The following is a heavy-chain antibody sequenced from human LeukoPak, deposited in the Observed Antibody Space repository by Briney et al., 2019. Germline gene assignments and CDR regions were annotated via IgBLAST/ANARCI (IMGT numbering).Heavy chain of an antibody. Sequence: WASVKVSCKASGYTFTGYYMHWVRQAPGQGLEWMGWINPNSGGTNYAQKFQGRVTMTRDTSISTAYMELSRLRSDDTAVYYCARDLGYSYGFDYWGQGTLVTVSS. J-gene: IGHJ4*02. D-gene: IGHD5-18*01. V-gene: IGHV1-2*02. CDR2: INPNSGGT. CDR1: GYTFTGYY. CDR3: ARDLGYSYGFDY.